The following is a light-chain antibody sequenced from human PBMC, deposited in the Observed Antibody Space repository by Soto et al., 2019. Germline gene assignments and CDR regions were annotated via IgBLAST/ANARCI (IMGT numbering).Light chain of an antibody. CDR2: EVS. Sequence: QSVLTQPASVSGSLGQSITISCTGTSVDVGGYNYVSWYQHHPGKAPRLLIFEVSNRPSGVSNRFSGSKSGNTASLTISGLQAEDEADYYCTSYTIKTTYVFGTGTKVTV. CDR1: SVDVGGYNY. J-gene: IGLJ1*01. V-gene: IGLV2-14*01. CDR3: TSYTIKTTYV.